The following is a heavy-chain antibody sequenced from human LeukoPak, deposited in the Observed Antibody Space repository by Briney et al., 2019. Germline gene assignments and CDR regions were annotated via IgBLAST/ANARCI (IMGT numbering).Heavy chain of an antibody. Sequence: GGSLRLSCAGSGFTFSDFWMTWVRQTPGKGLEWVANIKEDGTEKNLVDSVKGRFTISRDNTKNLLFLEMNNLRGDDTAIYYRVRESRPGGAMGLYHNLDYWGQGTLVAVSP. J-gene: IGHJ4*02. CDR3: VRESRPGGAMGLYHNLDY. CDR1: GFTFSDFW. D-gene: IGHD1-1*01. CDR2: IKEDGTEK. V-gene: IGHV3-7*01.